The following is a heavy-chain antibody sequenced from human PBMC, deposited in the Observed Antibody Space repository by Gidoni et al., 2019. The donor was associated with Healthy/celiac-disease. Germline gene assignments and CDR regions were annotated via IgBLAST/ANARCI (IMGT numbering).Heavy chain of an antibody. CDR1: GFTFSSYA. J-gene: IGHJ4*01. CDR3: VKDRGFYFDY. D-gene: IGHD3-10*01. V-gene: IGHV3-64D*06. CDR2: ISSNGGST. Sequence: EVQLVESGGGLGQPGGAMRPSCAASGFTFSSYAMHWVRQAPGKGLEYVSAISSNGGSTYYADSVKGRFTISRDNSKNTLYLQMSSLRAEDTAVYYCVKDRGFYFDYWGHGTLVTVSS.